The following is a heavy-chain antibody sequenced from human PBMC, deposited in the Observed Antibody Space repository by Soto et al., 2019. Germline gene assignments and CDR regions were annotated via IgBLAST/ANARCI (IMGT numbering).Heavy chain of an antibody. J-gene: IGHJ6*03. CDR1: GYSFTSYW. CDR3: ARLPRVRGVTKTTSRALHYYMDV. V-gene: IGHV5-51*01. CDR2: IYPGDSDT. Sequence: PGESLKISCKGSGYSFTSYWIGWVRQMHGKGQEWMGIIYPGDSDTRYSPSFQGQVTISADKSISTAYLQWSSLKASDTAMYYCARLPRVRGVTKTTSRALHYYMDVWGKGTTVTVSS. D-gene: IGHD3-10*01.